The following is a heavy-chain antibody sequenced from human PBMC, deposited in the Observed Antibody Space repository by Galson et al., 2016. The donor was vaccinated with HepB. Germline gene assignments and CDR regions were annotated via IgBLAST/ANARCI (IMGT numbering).Heavy chain of an antibody. CDR1: GFTFSRYG. D-gene: IGHD4-17*01. CDR2: ISYDGSYK. V-gene: IGHV3-30*03. J-gene: IGHJ4*02. Sequence: SLRLSCAASGFTFSRYGIHWVRQAQGKGLEWVAVISYDGSYKFYADYVRGRFTISRDNSEDTVYLQMNSLRAEDTALYYCARDYIMMTVTWGPDYWGQGTLVSVSS. CDR3: ARDYIMMTVTWGPDY.